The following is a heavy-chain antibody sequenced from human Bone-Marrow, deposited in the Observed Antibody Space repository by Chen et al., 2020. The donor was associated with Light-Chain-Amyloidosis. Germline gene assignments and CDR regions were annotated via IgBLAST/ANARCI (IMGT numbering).Heavy chain of an antibody. J-gene: IGHJ4*02. CDR3: ARGIDY. Sequence: VHLQQRGAGLLKPSETLSLTCGVYGGSFNDYYMTWFRQPPGKGLEWIGEINHSGKSNLNPSLSGRVTMSIDAAKRQFSLEVTSRTAADTAMYYCARGIDYWGQGTLVTVSS. CDR2: INHSGKS. V-gene: IGHV4-34*01. CDR1: GGSFNDYY.